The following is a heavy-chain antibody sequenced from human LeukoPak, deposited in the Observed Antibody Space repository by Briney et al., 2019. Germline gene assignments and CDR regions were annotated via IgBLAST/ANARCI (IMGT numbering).Heavy chain of an antibody. V-gene: IGHV1-2*02. Sequence: ASVKVSCKASGYTFTGYYMHWVRQAPGQGLEWMAWINPNSGGTNYAQKFQGRVTMTRDTSISTAYMELSRLRSDDTAVYYCARESSGSWAQQLVSHWGQGTLVTVSS. CDR3: ARESSGSWAQQLVSH. CDR2: INPNSGGT. D-gene: IGHD6-13*01. CDR1: GYTFTGYY. J-gene: IGHJ4*02.